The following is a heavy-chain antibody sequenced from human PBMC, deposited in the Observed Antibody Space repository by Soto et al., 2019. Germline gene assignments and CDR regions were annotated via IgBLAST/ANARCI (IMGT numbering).Heavy chain of an antibody. Sequence: QVQLVESGGGVVQPGRSLRLSCAASGFPFSTYGMHWVRQAPGKGLEWVAVIWYDGSNKYYADSVKGRFTISRDNSKNALDLQMNSLRAEDTAVYSGARAGYYGDTDPGFDNWGQGTLVTVSS. CDR3: ARAGYYGDTDPGFDN. J-gene: IGHJ4*02. CDR2: IWYDGSNK. V-gene: IGHV3-33*01. D-gene: IGHD4-17*01. CDR1: GFPFSTYG.